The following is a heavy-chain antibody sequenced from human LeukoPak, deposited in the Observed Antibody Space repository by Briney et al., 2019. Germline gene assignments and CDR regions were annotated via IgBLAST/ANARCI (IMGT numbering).Heavy chain of an antibody. CDR3: ARAADSYGNFDY. J-gene: IGHJ4*02. V-gene: IGHV3-9*01. CDR1: GFTFDDYA. CDR2: ISWNSGSI. Sequence: GGSLRLSCAASGFTFDDYAMHWVRQAPGKGLEWVSGISWNSGSIGYADSVKGRFTISRDNAKNSLYLQMNSLRAGDTAVYYCARAADSYGNFDYWGQGTLVTVSS. D-gene: IGHD5-18*01.